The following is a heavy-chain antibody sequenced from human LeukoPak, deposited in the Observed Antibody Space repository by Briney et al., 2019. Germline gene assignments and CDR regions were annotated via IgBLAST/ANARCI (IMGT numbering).Heavy chain of an antibody. CDR1: GFTFSSYV. CDR3: AKDRGPSGYDHFDY. V-gene: IGHV3-30*02. D-gene: IGHD5-12*01. CDR2: IRYDGSNK. J-gene: IGHJ4*02. Sequence: GGSLRLSCAASGFTFSSYVMHWVRQAPGKGLEWVAFIRYDGSNKYYADSVKGRFTISRDNSRDTLYLQMNSLRAEDTAVYYCAKDRGPSGYDHFDYWGQGTLVTVPS.